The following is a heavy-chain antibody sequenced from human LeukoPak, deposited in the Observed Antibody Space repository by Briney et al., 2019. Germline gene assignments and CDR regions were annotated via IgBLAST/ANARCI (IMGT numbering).Heavy chain of an antibody. CDR3: ARDTGIAVAGTRPGYYYYGMDV. CDR2: ISYDGSNK. D-gene: IGHD6-19*01. CDR1: GFTFSSYA. V-gene: IGHV3-30-3*01. Sequence: GGSLRLSCAASGFTFSSYAMHWVRQAPGKGLEWVAVISYDGSNKYYAGSVKGRFTISRDSSKNTLYLQMNSLRAEDTAVYYCARDTGIAVAGTRPGYYYYGMDVWGQGTTVTVSS. J-gene: IGHJ6*02.